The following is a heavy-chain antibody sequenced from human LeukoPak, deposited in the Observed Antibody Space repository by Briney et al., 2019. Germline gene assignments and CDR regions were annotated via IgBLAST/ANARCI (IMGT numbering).Heavy chain of an antibody. CDR1: GGSISSYY. CDR2: IYTSGST. J-gene: IGHJ4*02. V-gene: IGHV4-4*07. Sequence: SETLSLTCTVSGGSISSYYWSWIRQPAGKGLEWIGRIYTSGSTNYNPSLKSRVTISVDKSKNQFSLKLSSVTAADTAVYYCAXXXXXXXXGPFDXXXQXTLVTVSS. CDR3: AXXXXXXXXGPFDX.